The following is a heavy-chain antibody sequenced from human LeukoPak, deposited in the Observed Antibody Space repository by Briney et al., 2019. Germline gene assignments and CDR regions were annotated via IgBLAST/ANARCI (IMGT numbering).Heavy chain of an antibody. V-gene: IGHV4-59*01. Sequence: SETLSLTCTVSGGSISSYYWSWIRQPPGKGLEWIGYIYYSGSTNYNPSLKSLVTISVDTSKNQFSLKLSSVTAADTAVYYCASGIVAAGTLRWFDPWGQGTLVTVSS. CDR1: GGSISSYY. CDR2: IYYSGST. D-gene: IGHD6-13*01. J-gene: IGHJ5*02. CDR3: ASGIVAAGTLRWFDP.